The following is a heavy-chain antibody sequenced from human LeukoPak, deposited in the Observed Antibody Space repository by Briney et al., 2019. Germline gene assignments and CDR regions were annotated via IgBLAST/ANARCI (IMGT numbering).Heavy chain of an antibody. CDR2: INHSGST. Sequence: SETLSLTCTVSGDSISSGSYYWSWIRQPPGKGLEWIGEINHSGSTNYNPSLKSRVTISVDTSKNQFSLKLSSVTAADTAVYYCAREYSGSYTIFDYWGQGTLVTVSS. CDR1: GDSISSGSYY. CDR3: AREYSGSYTIFDY. J-gene: IGHJ4*02. D-gene: IGHD1-26*01. V-gene: IGHV4-39*07.